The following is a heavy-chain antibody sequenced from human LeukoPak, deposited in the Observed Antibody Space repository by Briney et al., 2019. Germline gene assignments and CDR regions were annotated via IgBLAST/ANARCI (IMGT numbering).Heavy chain of an antibody. CDR3: ASGVYGSGTYYTY. J-gene: IGHJ4*02. CDR1: GFTFSSYD. CDR2: IRYDGSNK. V-gene: IGHV3-30*02. D-gene: IGHD3-10*01. Sequence: PGGSLRLSCAASGFTFSSYDIHWVRQAPGKGLEWVAFIRYDGSNKYYADSVKGRFAISRDNPKNTLYLQMNSLRAEDTAVYYCASGVYGSGTYYTYWGQGTLVTVSS.